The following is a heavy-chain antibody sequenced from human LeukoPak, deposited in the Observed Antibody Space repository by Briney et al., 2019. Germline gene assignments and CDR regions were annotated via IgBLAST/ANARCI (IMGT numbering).Heavy chain of an antibody. CDR2: INHSGST. J-gene: IGHJ4*02. CDR3: ARVVASTSIDS. Sequence: SETLSLSCAVYGGSFSGYYWSWIRQPPGKGLEWIGEINHSGSTNYNPSLRSRVTVSVDTSRNQVSLKVTSVTAADTALYYCARVVASTSIDSWGQGILVTVSS. CDR1: GGSFSGYY. D-gene: IGHD2-15*01. V-gene: IGHV4-34*01.